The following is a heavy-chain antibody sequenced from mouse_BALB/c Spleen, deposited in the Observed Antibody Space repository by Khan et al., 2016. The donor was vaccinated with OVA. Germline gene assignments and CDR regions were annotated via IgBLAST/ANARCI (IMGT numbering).Heavy chain of an antibody. Sequence: VQLQESGPGLLQPSQSLSITCTVSGFSLNAYSVHWVRQPPGKGLEWLGVIWSAGSTDYNAAFMSRLSINKDNSKSQVFFKMNSLQNNDTAIYYCAERGDNYGRGTWLVYWGQGTLVTVSA. J-gene: IGHJ3*01. D-gene: IGHD2-12*01. CDR2: IWSAGST. CDR1: GFSLNAYS. V-gene: IGHV2-2*02. CDR3: AERGDNYGRGTWLVY.